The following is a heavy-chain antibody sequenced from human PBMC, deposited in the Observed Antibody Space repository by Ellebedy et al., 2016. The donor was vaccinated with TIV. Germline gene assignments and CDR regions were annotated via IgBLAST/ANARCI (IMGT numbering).Heavy chain of an antibody. CDR2: IKQDGSEK. J-gene: IGHJ6*02. CDR1: GFTFSSYW. V-gene: IGHV3-7*01. CDR3: ARDPTDFWSGYYYYYGMDV. Sequence: GGSLRLSCAASGFTFSSYWMSWVRQAPGKGLEWVANIKQDGSEKYYADSVKGRFTISRDNAKNSLYLQMNSLRAEDTAVYYCARDPTDFWSGYYYYYGMDVWGQGTTVTVSS. D-gene: IGHD3-3*01.